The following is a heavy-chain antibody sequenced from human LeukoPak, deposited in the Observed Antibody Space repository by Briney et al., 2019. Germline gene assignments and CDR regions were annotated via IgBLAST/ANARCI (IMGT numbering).Heavy chain of an antibody. Sequence: GGSLRLSCAASGFTFSSYSMNWVRQAPGKGLEWVSYISSSSSTIYYADSVKGRSTISRDNAKNSLYLQMNSLRDEDTAVYYCAREGEYDFWSGYYPAYFDYWGQGTLVTVSS. V-gene: IGHV3-48*02. CDR1: GFTFSSYS. D-gene: IGHD3-3*01. CDR3: AREGEYDFWSGYYPAYFDY. CDR2: ISSSSSTI. J-gene: IGHJ4*02.